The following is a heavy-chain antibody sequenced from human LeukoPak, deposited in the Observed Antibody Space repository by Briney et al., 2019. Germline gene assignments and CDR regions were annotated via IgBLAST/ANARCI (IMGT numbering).Heavy chain of an antibody. D-gene: IGHD3-9*01. CDR3: ARLYYDILTGYYRYYYYYMDV. CDR2: INPNSGGT. CDR1: GYTFTGYY. Sequence: ASVKVSCKASGYTFTGYYMHWVRQAPGQGLEWMGWINPNSGGTNYAQKLLGRVTMNTDTSISTAYMELSRLRSDDTAVYYCARLYYDILTGYYRYYYYYMDVGGKGTTVTVSS. J-gene: IGHJ6*03. V-gene: IGHV1-2*02.